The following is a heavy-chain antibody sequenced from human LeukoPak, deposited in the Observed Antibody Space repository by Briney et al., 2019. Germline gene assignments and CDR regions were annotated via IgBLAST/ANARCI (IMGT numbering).Heavy chain of an antibody. CDR3: AKSAYDRGPVGY. CDR1: GITFSTSG. D-gene: IGHD3-22*01. Sequence: GGSLRLSCAASGITFSTSGLHWVRQAPGKGLEWVAVISYDGSNKYYADSVKGRFTISRDNSKNTLYLQMNSLRAEDTAVYYCAKSAYDRGPVGYWGQGTLVTVSS. CDR2: ISYDGSNK. V-gene: IGHV3-30*18. J-gene: IGHJ4*02.